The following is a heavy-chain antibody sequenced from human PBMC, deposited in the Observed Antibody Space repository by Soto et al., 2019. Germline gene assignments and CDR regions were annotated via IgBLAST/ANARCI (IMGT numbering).Heavy chain of an antibody. Sequence: SETLSLTCAVYGGSFSGYYWSWIRQPPGKGLEWIGEINHSGSTNYNPSLKSRVTISVDTSKNQFSLKLSSVTAADTAVYYCAREYGGNSGTFDYWGQGTLVTVSS. CDR2: INHSGST. V-gene: IGHV4-34*01. CDR1: GGSFSGYY. CDR3: AREYGGNSGTFDY. J-gene: IGHJ4*02. D-gene: IGHD2-21*02.